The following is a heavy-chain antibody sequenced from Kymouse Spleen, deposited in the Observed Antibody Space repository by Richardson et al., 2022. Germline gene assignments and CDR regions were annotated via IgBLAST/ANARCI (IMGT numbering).Heavy chain of an antibody. CDR1: GFTFDDYA. V-gene: IGHV3-9*01. CDR3: AKDGGYSSSWYGSYYYYGMDV. D-gene: IGHD6-13*01. J-gene: IGHJ6*02. CDR2: ISWNSGSI. Sequence: EVQLVESGGGLVQPGRSLRLSCAASGFTFDDYAMHWVRQAPGKGLEWVSGISWNSGSIGYADSVKGRFTISRDNAKNSLYLQMNSLRAEDTALYYCAKDGGYSSSWYGSYYYYGMDVWGQGTTVTVSS.